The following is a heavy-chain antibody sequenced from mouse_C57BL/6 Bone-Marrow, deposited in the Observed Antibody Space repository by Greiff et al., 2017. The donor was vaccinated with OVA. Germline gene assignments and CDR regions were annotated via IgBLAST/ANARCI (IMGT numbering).Heavy chain of an antibody. D-gene: IGHD1-1*01. CDR1: GFNIKNTS. CDR3: ARSKYTVGAEDGYFDV. Sequence: VQLQQSVAELVRPGASVKLSCTASGFNIKNTSMHWVKQRPEQGLEWIGRIDPANGYTKYAPKFQGKATIPADTSSNTAYLQLSSLTSEDTAISYCARSKYTVGAEDGYFDVWGTGTTVTVSS. V-gene: IGHV14-3*01. J-gene: IGHJ1*03. CDR2: IDPANGYT.